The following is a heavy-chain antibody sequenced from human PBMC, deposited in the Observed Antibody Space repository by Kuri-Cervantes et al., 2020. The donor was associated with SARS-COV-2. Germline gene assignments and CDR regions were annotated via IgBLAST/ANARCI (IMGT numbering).Heavy chain of an antibody. CDR2: IYYSGSA. V-gene: IGHV4-39*01. D-gene: IGHD3-22*01. CDR1: GGSISNGSFY. J-gene: IGHJ4*02. Sequence: ESLKISCTVSGGSISNGSFYWGWIRQPPGRGLEWIGNIYYSGSAYYYPSLESRATISLDTSNNQFSLKLSSVTAADTAVYYCARPDSPGYYFDYWGQGTLVTVSS. CDR3: ARPDSPGYYFDY.